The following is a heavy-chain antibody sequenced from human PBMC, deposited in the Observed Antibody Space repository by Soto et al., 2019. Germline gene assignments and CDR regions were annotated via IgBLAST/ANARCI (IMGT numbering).Heavy chain of an antibody. CDR2: IIPIFGTA. Sequence: QVQLVQSGAEVKKPGSSVKGSGKASGGTFSSYAISWVRQAPGQGLEWMGGIIPIFGTANYAQTFQGRVTITADESTSTAYMELSSLRSEDTAVYYCASQGIAVAGGVYGGQGSLVTVSA. J-gene: IGHJ4*02. CDR1: GGTFSSYA. D-gene: IGHD6-19*01. CDR3: ASQGIAVAGGVY. V-gene: IGHV1-69*01.